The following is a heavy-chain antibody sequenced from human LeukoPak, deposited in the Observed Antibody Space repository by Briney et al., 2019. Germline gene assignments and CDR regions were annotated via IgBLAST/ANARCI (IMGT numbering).Heavy chain of an antibody. CDR2: ISAYNGNT. V-gene: IGHV1-18*01. D-gene: IGHD2-21*02. J-gene: IGHJ6*02. CDR3: XXRVXAIGYYYYGMDV. CDR1: GYTFTSYG. Sequence: ASVKVSCKASGYTFTSYGISWVRQAPGQGLEWMGWISAYNGNTNYAQKLQGRVTMTTDTSTSTAYMELRSLRSDDTAVYYCXXRVXAIGYYYYGMDVWGQGTTVTVSS.